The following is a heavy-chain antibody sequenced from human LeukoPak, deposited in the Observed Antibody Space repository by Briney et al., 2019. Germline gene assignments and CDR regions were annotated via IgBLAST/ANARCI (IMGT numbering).Heavy chain of an antibody. CDR1: GLTFSSYA. D-gene: IGHD1-26*01. CDR3: AKGGGSYVAYNYFDY. V-gene: IGHV3-23*01. Sequence: GGSLRLSCAVSGLTFSSYAMSWVRQAPGKGLEWVSAISGSGGSTYYADPVKGRFTISSDNSKSTLYLQMNSLRAEDTAVYYCAKGGGSYVAYNYFDYWGQGTLVTVSS. J-gene: IGHJ4*02. CDR2: ISGSGGST.